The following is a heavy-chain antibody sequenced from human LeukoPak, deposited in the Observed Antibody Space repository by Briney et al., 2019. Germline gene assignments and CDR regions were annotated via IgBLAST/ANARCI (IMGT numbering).Heavy chain of an antibody. Sequence: GASVKVSCKASGYSFSTFGFSWVRQAPGQGLEWMGWIAAYNGNTNYAQMFQGRVTLTTDTSTSTAYMELRSLGSDDTAVYYCARESCTSTNCYFEYWGQGTLVIVSS. D-gene: IGHD2-2*01. J-gene: IGHJ4*02. CDR2: IAAYNGNT. CDR1: GYSFSTFG. V-gene: IGHV1-18*01. CDR3: ARESCTSTNCYFEY.